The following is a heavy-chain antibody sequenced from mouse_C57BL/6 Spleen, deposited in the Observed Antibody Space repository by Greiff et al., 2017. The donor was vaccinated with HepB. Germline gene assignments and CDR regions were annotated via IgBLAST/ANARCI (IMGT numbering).Heavy chain of an antibody. J-gene: IGHJ4*01. CDR2: IYPGNSDT. D-gene: IGHD1-1*01. CDR3: TRERYYYGSSPYYAMDY. V-gene: IGHV1-5*01. CDR1: GYTFTSYW. Sequence: EVQRVESGTVLARPGASVKMSCKTSGYTFTSYWMHWVKQRPGQGLEWIGAIYPGNSDTSYNQKFKGKAKLTAVTSASTAYMELSSLTNEDSAVYYCTRERYYYGSSPYYAMDYWGQGTSVTVSS.